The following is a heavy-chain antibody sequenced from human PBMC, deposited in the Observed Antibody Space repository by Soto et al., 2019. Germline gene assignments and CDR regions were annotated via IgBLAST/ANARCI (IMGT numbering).Heavy chain of an antibody. Sequence: ASVKVSCKASGYTFTSYGISWVRQAPGQGLEWMGWISAYNGNTNYAQKLQGRVTMTTDTSTSTAYMELRSLRSDDTAVYYCAVVVPAIVGYGMDVWGQGTTVTVSS. CDR1: GYTFTSYG. CDR2: ISAYNGNT. D-gene: IGHD2-21*02. CDR3: AVVVPAIVGYGMDV. J-gene: IGHJ6*02. V-gene: IGHV1-18*04.